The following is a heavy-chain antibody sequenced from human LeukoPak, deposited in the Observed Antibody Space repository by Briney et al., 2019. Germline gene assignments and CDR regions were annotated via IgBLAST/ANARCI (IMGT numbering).Heavy chain of an antibody. Sequence: SETVSLTCIVSGGSISSYYWSWIRQPPGKGLEYIGYIYYSGSTNYNPSLKSRVTISLDTSKNQFSLKLNSVTAADTAVYYCARYSSSSTFFDYWGQGTLVTVSS. D-gene: IGHD6-6*01. CDR3: ARYSSSSTFFDY. CDR1: GGSISSYY. CDR2: IYYSGST. V-gene: IGHV4-59*01. J-gene: IGHJ4*02.